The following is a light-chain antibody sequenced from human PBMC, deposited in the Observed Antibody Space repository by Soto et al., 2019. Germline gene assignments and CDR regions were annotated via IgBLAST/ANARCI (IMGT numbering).Light chain of an antibody. CDR3: QQYKSFSPYT. CDR2: DAF. Sequence: DIQMTQFPSTLSASVGARVTITCRASQSISTYLAWYQVKPGTAPKLLVYDAFTLESGVPSRFSGSGSGTEFTLTISSLQPGDFAVYYCQQYKSFSPYTFGQGTKLEIK. J-gene: IGKJ2*01. CDR1: QSISTY. V-gene: IGKV1-5*01.